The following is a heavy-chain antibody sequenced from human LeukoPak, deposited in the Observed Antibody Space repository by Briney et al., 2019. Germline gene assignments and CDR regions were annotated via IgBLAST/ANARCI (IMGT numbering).Heavy chain of an antibody. J-gene: IGHJ1*01. V-gene: IGHV3-23*01. CDR1: GFSFNTYA. CDR2: ISNTGGST. D-gene: IGHD2-15*01. Sequence: GGSLRLSCAASGFSFNTYAMSWVRQAPGKGLEWVSAISNTGGSTYYADSVKDRFTISRDKSKNTLSLQMNSLRAEDTAVYYCAQQVGYCSSGSCYFTYWGQGTLVTVSS. CDR3: AQQVGYCSSGSCYFTY.